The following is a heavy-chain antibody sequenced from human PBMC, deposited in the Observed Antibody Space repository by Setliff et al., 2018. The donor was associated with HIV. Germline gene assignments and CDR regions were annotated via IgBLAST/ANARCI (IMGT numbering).Heavy chain of an antibody. D-gene: IGHD2-21*01. J-gene: IGHJ6*03. V-gene: IGHV3-20*04. Sequence: GGSLRLSCAASGFNVSHNSMTWVRQAPGKGLEWVSGISWNGHRTDYADSVKGRFTISRDNAKNSLYLEMNSLKAEDTALYWCARAVDYNYYYYMDVWGTGTTVTVS. CDR1: GFNVSHNS. CDR3: ARAVDYNYYYYMDV. CDR2: ISWNGHRT.